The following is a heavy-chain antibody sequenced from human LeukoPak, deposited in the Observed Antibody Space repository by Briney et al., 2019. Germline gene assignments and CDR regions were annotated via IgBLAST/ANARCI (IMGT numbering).Heavy chain of an antibody. Sequence: PGGSLRLTCAASGFRFSDYWMTWVRPAPGKGLEWGANIKRDGSEKFYVDSVKGRFTISRDNAKNSLYLQMNSLRAEDTAVYFCARDAGNSGYDLFDYWGQGTLVTVSS. V-gene: IGHV3-7*04. CDR1: GFRFSDYW. D-gene: IGHD5-12*01. CDR3: ARDAGNSGYDLFDY. J-gene: IGHJ4*02. CDR2: IKRDGSEK.